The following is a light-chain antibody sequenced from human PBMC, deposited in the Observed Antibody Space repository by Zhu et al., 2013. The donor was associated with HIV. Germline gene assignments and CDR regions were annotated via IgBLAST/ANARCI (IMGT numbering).Light chain of an antibody. CDR3: QQYGSSPRT. V-gene: IGKV3-20*01. J-gene: IGKJ1*01. CDR1: QTVSSNY. Sequence: EIVLTQSPGTLSLSPGQRATLSCRASQTVSSNYLAWYQQKPGQAPRLLIHGASNRATGIPDRFSGSGSGTDFTLTITKLDPEDFAVYYCQQYGSSPRTFGQRDQ. CDR2: GAS.